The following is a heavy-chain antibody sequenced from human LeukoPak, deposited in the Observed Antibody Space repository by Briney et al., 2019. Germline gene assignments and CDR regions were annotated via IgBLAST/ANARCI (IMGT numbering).Heavy chain of an antibody. V-gene: IGHV3-30*19. CDR2: ISYDGSNK. J-gene: IGHJ4*02. CDR1: GFTFSSYD. CDR3: ARVRMTYYYDSSDWTLGY. D-gene: IGHD3-22*01. Sequence: GGSLRLSCAASGFTFSSYDMHWVRQAPGKGLEWVAVISYDGSNKYYADSVKGRFTISRDNSKNTLYLQMNSLRAEDTAVYYCARVRMTYYYDSSDWTLGYWGQGTLVTVSS.